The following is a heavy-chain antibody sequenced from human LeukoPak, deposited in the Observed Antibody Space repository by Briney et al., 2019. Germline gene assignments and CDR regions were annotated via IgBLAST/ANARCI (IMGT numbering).Heavy chain of an antibody. CDR1: GGSISSYY. Sequence: AETLSLTCTVSGGSISSYYWSWIRQPPGKGLEGIGFIYYTGSTNYNPSLKSRVTISVDTSKDQFSLKLSSVTAADTAVYYCARRSITMVRGVHLDYWGQGTLVTVSS. J-gene: IGHJ4*02. CDR2: IYYTGST. D-gene: IGHD3-10*01. V-gene: IGHV4-59*12. CDR3: ARRSITMVRGVHLDY.